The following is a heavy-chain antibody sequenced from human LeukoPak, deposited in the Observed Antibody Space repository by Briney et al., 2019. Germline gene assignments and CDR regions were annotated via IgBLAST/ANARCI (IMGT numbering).Heavy chain of an antibody. CDR3: ARDHSLKIVGATIDAFDI. CDR2: IGGDTGSA. Sequence: GGSLRLSCAASRFTFRNYAMSWVRQAPGKGLEWVSVIGGDTGSAYYADSVKGRFTISRDNAKNSLYLQMNSLRAEDTAVYYCARDHSLKIVGATIDAFDIWGQGTMVTVSS. J-gene: IGHJ3*02. V-gene: IGHV3-23*01. D-gene: IGHD1-26*01. CDR1: RFTFRNYA.